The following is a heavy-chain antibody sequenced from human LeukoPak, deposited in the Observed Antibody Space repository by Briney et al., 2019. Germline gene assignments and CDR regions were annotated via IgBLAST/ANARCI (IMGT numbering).Heavy chain of an antibody. Sequence: PGGSLRLSCTASGFTFSVYSMNWVRQAPGKGLEWASSISSSSSSIYYADSVKGRFTISRDNAKNSLYLQMNSLRAEDTALYYCARALNDYGDYVFDSWGQGTLVTVPS. D-gene: IGHD4-17*01. CDR2: ISSSSSSI. CDR1: GFTFSVYS. J-gene: IGHJ4*02. CDR3: ARALNDYGDYVFDS. V-gene: IGHV3-21*01.